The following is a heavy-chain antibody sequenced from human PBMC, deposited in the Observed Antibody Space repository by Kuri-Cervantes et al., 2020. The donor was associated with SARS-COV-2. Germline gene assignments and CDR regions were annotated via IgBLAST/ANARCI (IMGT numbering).Heavy chain of an antibody. Sequence: ESLKISCTVSGGSISSYYWSWIRQPPGKGLEWIGSIYHSGSTYYNPSLKSRVTMSVDTSKNQFSLKLSSVTAADTAVYYCARGYYYYYYMDVWGKGTTVTVSS. CDR3: ARGYYYYYYMDV. V-gene: IGHV4-59*12. CDR2: IYHSGST. J-gene: IGHJ6*03. CDR1: GGSISSYY.